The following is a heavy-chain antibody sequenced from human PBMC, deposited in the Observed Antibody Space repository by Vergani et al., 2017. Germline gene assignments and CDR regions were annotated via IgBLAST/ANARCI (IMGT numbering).Heavy chain of an antibody. CDR3: AAGYYYDSSGYYPTPGS. J-gene: IGHJ4*02. CDR2: INPNSGGT. V-gene: IGHV1-2*02. D-gene: IGHD3-22*01. Sequence: QVQLVQSGAEVKKPGASVKVSCKASGYTFTGYYMHWVRQAPGQGLEWMGWINPNSGGTNYAQKFQGRVTMTRDTSISTAYMELSRLRSDDTAVYYCAAGYYYDSSGYYPTPGSWGQGTLVTVSS. CDR1: GYTFTGYY.